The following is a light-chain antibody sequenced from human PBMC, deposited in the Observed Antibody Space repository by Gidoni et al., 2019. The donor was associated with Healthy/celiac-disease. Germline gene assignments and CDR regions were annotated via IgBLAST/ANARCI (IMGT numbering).Light chain of an antibody. CDR3: QQSYSTLLT. J-gene: IGKJ4*01. CDR1: QSISSY. Sequence: DIQMTQSPSSLSASVGDRVPITCRASQSISSYLNWYQQKPGKAPKLLIYAASSLQSGVPSRFSGSGSGTDFTLTISSLQPEDFATYYCQQSYSTLLTFGGGTQVEIK. CDR2: AAS. V-gene: IGKV1-39*01.